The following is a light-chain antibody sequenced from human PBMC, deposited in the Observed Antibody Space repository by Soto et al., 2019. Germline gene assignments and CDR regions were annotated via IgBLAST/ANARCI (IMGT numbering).Light chain of an antibody. CDR2: AAS. CDR3: QQSYSTPFT. CDR1: QSISNY. Sequence: DIQMTQSPSSLSASAGDRVTITCRASQSISNYLNWYQQKPGKAPKLLIYAASSLESGVPSRFSGSGSGTDFTLTISSLQPEDFATYYCQQSYSTPFTFGPGTKVDIK. V-gene: IGKV1-39*01. J-gene: IGKJ3*01.